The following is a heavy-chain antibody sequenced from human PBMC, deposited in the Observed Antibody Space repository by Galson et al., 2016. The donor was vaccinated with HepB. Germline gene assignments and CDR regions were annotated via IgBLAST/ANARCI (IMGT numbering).Heavy chain of an antibody. Sequence: CAISGDSVSSDRASWNWIRRTPSRGLEWLGKTEYRAKWLREYAPSVKGRITINPDTAKNQFSRQLTSVTPEDTAVYYCARDAYVAATGGDGFDYWGQGILVTVSS. J-gene: IGHJ4*02. CDR2: TEYRAKWLR. CDR3: ARDAYVAATGGDGFDY. CDR1: GDSVSSDRAS. D-gene: IGHD6-19*01. V-gene: IGHV6-1*01.